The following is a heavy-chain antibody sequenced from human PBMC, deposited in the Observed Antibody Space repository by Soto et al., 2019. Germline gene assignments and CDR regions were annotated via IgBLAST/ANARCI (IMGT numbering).Heavy chain of an antibody. Sequence: GGSLRLSCAASGFTFSDYWMSWVRQAPGKGLEWVANIKQDGSEEYYVDSVKGRFTISRDNAKKSLHLQMNSLTAEDTAVYYCAKGKGGVIAPPPPHYFDSWAQGTLVTVSS. CDR1: GFTFSDYW. CDR2: IKQDGSEE. D-gene: IGHD3-16*02. J-gene: IGHJ4*02. CDR3: AKGKGGVIAPPPPHYFDS. V-gene: IGHV3-7*01.